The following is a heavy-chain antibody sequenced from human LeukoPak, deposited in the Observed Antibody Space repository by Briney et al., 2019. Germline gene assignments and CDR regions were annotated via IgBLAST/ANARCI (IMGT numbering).Heavy chain of an antibody. CDR2: ISSSSSYI. Sequence: GGALRLPWAASGLTFSSYSMKGVRQAPGKEREWVSSISSSSSYIYDADSVKGRLTISRDNAQNSLYLQMNSLRAEDTAVYSCARAEYSSYEPDYWGQGTLVTVSS. CDR1: GLTFSSYS. J-gene: IGHJ4*02. CDR3: ARAEYSSYEPDY. V-gene: IGHV3-21*01. D-gene: IGHD6-6*01.